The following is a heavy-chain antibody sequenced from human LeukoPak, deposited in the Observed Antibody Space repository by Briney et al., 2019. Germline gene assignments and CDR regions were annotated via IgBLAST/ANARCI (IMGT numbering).Heavy chain of an antibody. J-gene: IGHJ4*02. CDR1: GYTFTDYD. CDR3: ARSRHCSSASCSGYYFDH. CDR2: INPNSGGT. D-gene: IGHD2-2*01. V-gene: IGHV1-2*02. Sequence: ASVKVSCKASGYTFTDYDINWVRQAPGHGLEWMGWINPNSGGTNYAQKFQGRVTMTRDTSISTVNMELSRLRSDDTAVYYCARSRHCSSASCSGYYFDHWGQGPLVTVSS.